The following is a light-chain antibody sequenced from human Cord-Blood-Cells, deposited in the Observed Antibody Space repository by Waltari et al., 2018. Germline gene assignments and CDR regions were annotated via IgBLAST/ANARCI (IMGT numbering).Light chain of an antibody. CDR1: PSVVYSTNNKNY. Sequence: DIVMTQSPDSLAVSLGARATINCKSRPSVVYSTNNKNYLACYQQTPGQPPKLLIYWASTRESGVPYRFSGSGSGTEFTLTISSLQAEDVAVYYCQQYYSAPPTFDGGTKVEIK. CDR2: WAS. J-gene: IGKJ4*02. CDR3: QQYYSAPPT. V-gene: IGKV4-1*01.